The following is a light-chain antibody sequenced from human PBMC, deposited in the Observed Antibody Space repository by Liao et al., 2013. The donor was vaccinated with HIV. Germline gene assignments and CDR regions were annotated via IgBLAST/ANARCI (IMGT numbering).Light chain of an antibody. J-gene: IGLJ1*01. Sequence: SYELTQSPSVSVSPEQTARITCSGDKLGEKYVSWYQQKSGQSPTLVIFQDDRRPSGIPERFSGSTSGNTATLTISRVEAGDEADYYCQVWDSTTDRNVFGTGTKVTVL. V-gene: IGLV3-1*01. CDR2: QDD. CDR1: KLGEKY. CDR3: QVWDSTTDRNV.